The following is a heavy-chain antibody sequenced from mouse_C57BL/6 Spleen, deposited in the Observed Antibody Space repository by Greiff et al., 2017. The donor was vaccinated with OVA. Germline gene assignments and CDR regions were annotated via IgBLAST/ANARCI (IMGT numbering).Heavy chain of an antibody. J-gene: IGHJ3*01. Sequence: VKLVESGPGLVAPSQSLSITCTVSGFSLTSYAISWVRQPPGKGLEWLGVIWTGGGTNYNSALKSRLSISKDNSKSQVFLKMNSLQTDDTARYYCARAYYDYDGAWFAYWGQGTLVTVSA. D-gene: IGHD2-4*01. CDR3: ARAYYDYDGAWFAY. V-gene: IGHV2-9-1*01. CDR1: GFSLTSYA. CDR2: IWTGGGT.